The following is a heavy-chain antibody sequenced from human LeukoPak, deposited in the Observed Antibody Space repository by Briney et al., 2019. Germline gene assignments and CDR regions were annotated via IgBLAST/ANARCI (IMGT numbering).Heavy chain of an antibody. Sequence: SQTLSLTCAISGDSVSSANTAWNWIRQSPSRGPEWRGRTSYRSESYTDYAVSVKSRLTINPDTSKNQFSLHLHSLSPDDTAVYYCARGWGFDFWGQGTLVTVSP. D-gene: IGHD7-27*01. J-gene: IGHJ4*02. V-gene: IGHV6-1*01. CDR3: ARGWGFDF. CDR1: GDSVSSANTA. CDR2: TSYRSESYT.